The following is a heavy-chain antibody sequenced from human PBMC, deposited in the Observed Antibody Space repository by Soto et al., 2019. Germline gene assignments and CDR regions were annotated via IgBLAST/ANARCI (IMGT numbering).Heavy chain of an antibody. V-gene: IGHV6-1*01. Sequence: SQTLSLTCAISGDSVSSNSAAWYWIRQSPSRGLEWLGRTYYRSKWYNDYAVSVKSRITINPDTSKNQFSLQLNSVTPEDTAVYYCARDEEVVTELTFHDYYGMDVWGQGTTVTVSS. CDR1: GDSVSSNSAA. D-gene: IGHD2-21*02. CDR2: TYYRSKWYN. CDR3: ARDEEVVTELTFHDYYGMDV. J-gene: IGHJ6*02.